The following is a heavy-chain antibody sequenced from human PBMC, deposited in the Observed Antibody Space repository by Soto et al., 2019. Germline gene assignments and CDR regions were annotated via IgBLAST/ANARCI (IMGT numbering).Heavy chain of an antibody. D-gene: IGHD3-22*01. CDR1: GGSISSGGYY. CDR2: IYYSGST. CDR3: ASRGSMIESRGWYFDL. J-gene: IGHJ2*01. V-gene: IGHV4-31*03. Sequence: SETLSLTCTVSGGSISSGGYYWSWIRQHPGKGLEWIGYIYYSGSTYYNPSLKSRVTISVDTSKNQFSLKLSSVTAADTAVYYCASRGSMIESRGWYFDLWGRGTLVTVSS.